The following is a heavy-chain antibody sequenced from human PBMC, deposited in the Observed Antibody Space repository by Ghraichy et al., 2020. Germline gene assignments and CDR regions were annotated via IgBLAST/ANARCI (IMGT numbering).Heavy chain of an antibody. CDR1: GFTFDDYA. Sequence: GGSLRLSCAASGFTFDDYAMHWVRQAPGKGLEWVSGISWNSGSIGYADSVKGRFTISRDNAKNSLYLQMNSLRAEDTALYYCAKDYGQQLGTNYYYYYGMDVWGQGTTVTVSS. J-gene: IGHJ6*02. CDR3: AKDYGQQLGTNYYYYYGMDV. CDR2: ISWNSGSI. V-gene: IGHV3-9*01. D-gene: IGHD6-13*01.